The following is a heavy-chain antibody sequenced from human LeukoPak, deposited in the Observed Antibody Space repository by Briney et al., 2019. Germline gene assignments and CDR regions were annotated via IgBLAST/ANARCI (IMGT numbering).Heavy chain of an antibody. J-gene: IGHJ4*02. V-gene: IGHV4-59*08. Sequence: PSGALSLTCTVSGGSISSYYWSWIRQPPGKGLEWIGYISDSGTNYNPSLKSRVTISVDTSKNQFSLKLTSVTAADTAVYYCARHGGGYSFDYWGQGTLVTVSS. CDR3: ARHGGGYSFDY. D-gene: IGHD5-24*01. CDR2: ISDSGT. CDR1: GGSISSYY.